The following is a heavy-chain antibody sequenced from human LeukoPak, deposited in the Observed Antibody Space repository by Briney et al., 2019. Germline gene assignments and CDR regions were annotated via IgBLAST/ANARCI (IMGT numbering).Heavy chain of an antibody. V-gene: IGHV4-38-2*02. CDR2: IYHSGST. D-gene: IGHD2-8*02. Sequence: SETLSLTCTVSGYSISSGYYWGWIRQPPGKGLEWIGSIYHSGSTYYNPSLKSRVTISVDTSKNQFSLKLISVAAAEPAVYYWVLVTRSYYYYYMDVWGKGTTVTVSS. J-gene: IGHJ6*03. CDR1: GYSISSGYY. CDR3: VLVTRSYYYYYMDV.